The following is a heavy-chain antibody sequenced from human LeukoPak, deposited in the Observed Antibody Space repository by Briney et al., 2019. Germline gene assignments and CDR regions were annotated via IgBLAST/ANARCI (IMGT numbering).Heavy chain of an antibody. J-gene: IGHJ3*02. CDR3: ARVGGSGSKPPANDAFDI. Sequence: GGSLRLSCAASGFTFDDYGMSWVRQAPGKGLEWVSGINWNGGSTGYADSVKGRFTISRDNAKNSLYLQMNSLRAEDTALYYCARVGGSGSKPPANDAFDIWGQGTMVTVSS. CDR1: GFTFDDYG. D-gene: IGHD3-10*01. V-gene: IGHV3-20*04. CDR2: INWNGGST.